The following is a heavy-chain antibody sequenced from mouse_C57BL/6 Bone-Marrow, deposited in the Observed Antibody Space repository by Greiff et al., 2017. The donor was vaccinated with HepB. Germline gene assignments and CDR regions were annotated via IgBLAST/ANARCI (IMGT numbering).Heavy chain of an antibody. CDR1: GFTFSSYG. CDR3: ARQGVIFFDY. D-gene: IGHD2-1*01. CDR2: ISSGGSYT. J-gene: IGHJ2*01. Sequence: EVQLVESGGDLVKPGGSLKLSCAASGFTFSSYGMSWVRQTPDKRLEWVATISSGGSYTYYPDSVKGRFTISRDNAKNTLYLQMSSLKSEDTAMYYCARQGVIFFDYWGQGTTLTVSS. V-gene: IGHV5-6*01.